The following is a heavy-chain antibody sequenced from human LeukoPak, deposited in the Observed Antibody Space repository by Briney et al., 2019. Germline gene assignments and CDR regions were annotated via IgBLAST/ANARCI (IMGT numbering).Heavy chain of an antibody. J-gene: IGHJ3*02. CDR2: IYPGDSDT. Sequence: GESLKISCKGSGYSFTSYWIGWVRQMPGKGLEWMGIIYPGDSDTRYSPSFQGQVTISADKSISTAYLQWSSLKASDTAMYYCARRRKSRYYYDSSGYPDAFDIWGQGTVVTVSS. D-gene: IGHD3-22*01. CDR3: ARRRKSRYYYDSSGYPDAFDI. CDR1: GYSFTSYW. V-gene: IGHV5-51*01.